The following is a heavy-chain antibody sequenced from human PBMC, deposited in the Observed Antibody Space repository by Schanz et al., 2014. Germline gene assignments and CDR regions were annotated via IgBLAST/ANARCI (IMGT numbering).Heavy chain of an antibody. CDR2: IWYDGSNK. D-gene: IGHD1-1*01. Sequence: VQLLESGGGLVQPGGSLRLSCAASGFTFRGYAMSWVRQAPGRGLEWVAVIWYDGSNKYYADSVKGRFTISRDNSKNTLYLQMNSLRAEDTAVYFCAKIERNEDWGQGTLVTVSS. V-gene: IGHV3-33*06. J-gene: IGHJ4*02. CDR3: AKIERNED. CDR1: GFTFRGYA.